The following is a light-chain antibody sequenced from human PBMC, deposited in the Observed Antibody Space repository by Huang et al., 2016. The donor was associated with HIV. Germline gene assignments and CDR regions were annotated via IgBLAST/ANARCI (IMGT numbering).Light chain of an antibody. V-gene: IGKV3-15*01. Sequence: EIVMTQSPATLSVSPGERATLSCRASQSISRNLAWYRQIPGQAPWLLIYGASTRATVVPARFSGSGSGTEFTLTISSLQSEDFAVYYCQQYNNWPRTFGQGTKVEI. CDR3: QQYNNWPRT. J-gene: IGKJ1*01. CDR2: GAS. CDR1: QSISRN.